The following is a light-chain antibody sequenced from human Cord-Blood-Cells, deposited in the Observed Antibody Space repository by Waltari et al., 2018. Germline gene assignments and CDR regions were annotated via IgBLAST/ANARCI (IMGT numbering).Light chain of an antibody. CDR3: QQYGSSPWT. Sequence: EIVLTQSPGTLSLSPGERATLSCRASQSVSSSYLAWYQQKPGQAPRLLIYGASRRATCIPDRFSGSGSGTDFTLTISRLEPEDFAVYYCQQYGSSPWTFGQGTKVEIK. V-gene: IGKV3-20*01. J-gene: IGKJ1*01. CDR1: QSVSSSY. CDR2: GAS.